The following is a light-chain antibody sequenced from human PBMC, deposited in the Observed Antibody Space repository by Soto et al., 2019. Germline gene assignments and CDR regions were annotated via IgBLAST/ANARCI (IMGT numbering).Light chain of an antibody. CDR3: QQYGNSPIT. V-gene: IGKV1-9*01. Sequence: DIQLTQSPSSLSASVGDRVTITCRASQGISSYLAWYQQKPGKAPKLLIYAASTLQSGVPSRFSGSGSGTDFTLTISRLEPEDFAVYYCQQYGNSPITFGQGTRLEI. CDR1: QGISSY. CDR2: AAS. J-gene: IGKJ5*01.